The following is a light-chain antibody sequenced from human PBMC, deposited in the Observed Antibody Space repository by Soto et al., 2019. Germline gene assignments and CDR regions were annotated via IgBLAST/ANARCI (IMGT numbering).Light chain of an antibody. Sequence: DVQMTQSPSVLSASVGDSFTITCRASQALSNYLAWYQKKTGKAPDLLIYSASTLQSGVPSRLSGSGYETELSITIRALQNEDFETYYCQQLSRYTLTFGGGTKVDIK. CDR3: QQLSRYTLT. V-gene: IGKV1-9*01. CDR2: SAS. J-gene: IGKJ4*01. CDR1: QALSNY.